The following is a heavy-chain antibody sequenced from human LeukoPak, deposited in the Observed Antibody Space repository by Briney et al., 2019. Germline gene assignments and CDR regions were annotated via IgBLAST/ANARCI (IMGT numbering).Heavy chain of an antibody. CDR2: ISYDGSNK. CDR3: AKDRNRINIAAAGTGDY. D-gene: IGHD6-13*01. Sequence: GGSLRLSCAVSGFTFRSYWMHWVRQAPGKGLEWVAVISYDGSNKYYADSVKGRFTISRDNSKNTLYLQMNSLRAEDTAVYYCAKDRNRINIAAAGTGDYWGQGTLVTVSS. CDR1: GFTFRSYW. V-gene: IGHV3-30*18. J-gene: IGHJ4*02.